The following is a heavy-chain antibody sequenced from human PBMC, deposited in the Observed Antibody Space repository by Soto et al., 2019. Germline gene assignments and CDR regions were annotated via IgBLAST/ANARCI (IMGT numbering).Heavy chain of an antibody. V-gene: IGHV1-2*04. Sequence: ASVKVSCKASGYTFTGYYMHWVRQAPGQGLEWMGWINPNSGGTNYAQKFQGWVTMTRDTSISTAYMELSRLRSDDTAVYYCARSPGGYDPNWFDPWGQGTLVTVSS. CDR2: INPNSGGT. J-gene: IGHJ5*02. D-gene: IGHD5-12*01. CDR3: ARSPGGYDPNWFDP. CDR1: GYTFTGYY.